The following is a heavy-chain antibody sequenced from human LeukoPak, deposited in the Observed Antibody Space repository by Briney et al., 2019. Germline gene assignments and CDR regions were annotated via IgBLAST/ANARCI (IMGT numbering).Heavy chain of an antibody. Sequence: ASVKVSCKASGYTFTNYGINWVRQAPGQGLEWMGWIAIYNDNTQYKRELQGRVTMTTDTSTGTAYMELRSLRSDDTAVYYCARDNGCGGTSHYFEDWGQGTLVTVSS. D-gene: IGHD2-15*01. CDR2: IAIYNDNT. CDR3: ARDNGCGGTSHYFED. CDR1: GYTFTNYG. V-gene: IGHV1-18*01. J-gene: IGHJ4*02.